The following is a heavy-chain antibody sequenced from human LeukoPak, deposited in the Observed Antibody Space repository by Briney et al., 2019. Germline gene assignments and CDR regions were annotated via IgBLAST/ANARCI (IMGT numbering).Heavy chain of an antibody. CDR3: ATRGSDFWSGFDY. Sequence: ASVKVSCKLSGNTLRELPIQWVRQAGGKGLEWMAGFDPENAEIVYAQKFQGRVTMTEDTSTNTAYMEMTSLTSDDTALYYCATRGSDFWSGFDYWGQGTQVTVSS. CDR1: GNTLRELP. J-gene: IGHJ4*02. CDR2: FDPENAEI. D-gene: IGHD3-3*01. V-gene: IGHV1-24*01.